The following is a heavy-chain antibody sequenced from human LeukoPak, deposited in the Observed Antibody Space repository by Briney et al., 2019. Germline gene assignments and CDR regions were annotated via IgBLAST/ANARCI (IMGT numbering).Heavy chain of an antibody. Sequence: GGSLRLSCAASGFAFGHYTMHWVRQAPGKGLEWVSSIAGTGGSTYYADSVKGRFTISRDNSKNTLYLQMNSLRAEDTAVYYCAKGTYSSGWAAYYYMDVWGKGTTVTVSS. D-gene: IGHD6-19*01. CDR3: AKGTYSSGWAAYYYMDV. CDR2: IAGTGGST. V-gene: IGHV3-23*01. CDR1: GFAFGHYT. J-gene: IGHJ6*03.